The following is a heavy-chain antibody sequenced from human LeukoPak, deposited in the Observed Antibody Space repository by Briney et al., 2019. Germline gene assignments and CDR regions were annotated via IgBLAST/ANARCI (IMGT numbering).Heavy chain of an antibody. CDR1: GYTLTELS. V-gene: IGHV1-24*01. CDR2: FDPEDGET. J-gene: IGHJ5*02. CDR3: ATDLTYYYDSSVAGGFDP. Sequence: ASVNVSCKVSGYTLTELSMHWVRQAPGKGLEWMGGFDPEDGETIYAQKFQGRVTMAEDTSTDTAYMELSSLRSEDTAVYYCATDLTYYYDSSVAGGFDPWGQGTLVTVSS. D-gene: IGHD3-22*01.